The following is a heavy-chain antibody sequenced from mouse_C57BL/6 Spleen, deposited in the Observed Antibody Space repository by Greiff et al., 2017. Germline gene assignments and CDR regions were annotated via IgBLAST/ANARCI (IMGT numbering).Heavy chain of an antibody. Sequence: QVQLQQSGAELVKPGASVKLSCKASGYTFTEYTIHWVKQRSGQGLEWSGWFYPGSGSIKYNEKFKDKATFTADKSSSTVYMELSRLTSEDSAVYFCARHEDLRHYGSSYWYFDVWGTGTTVTVSS. CDR2: FYPGSGSI. D-gene: IGHD1-1*01. CDR1: GYTFTEYT. CDR3: ARHEDLRHYGSSYWYFDV. V-gene: IGHV1-62-2*01. J-gene: IGHJ1*03.